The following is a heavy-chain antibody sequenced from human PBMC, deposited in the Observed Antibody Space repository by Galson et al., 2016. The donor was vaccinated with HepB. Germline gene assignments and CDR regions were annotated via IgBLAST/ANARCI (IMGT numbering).Heavy chain of an antibody. CDR2: ISYDGSNK. CDR3: AKDSYYDILTGPTYYYYGMDV. V-gene: IGHV3-30*18. D-gene: IGHD3-9*01. J-gene: IGHJ6*02. Sequence: SLRLSCAASGFTFSRYGMHWVRQAPGKGLEWVAVISYDGSNKHYEDSVKGRFTISRDNSKNTLYLQMNSLRAEDTAVYYCAKDSYYDILTGPTYYYYGMDVWGQGTTVTVSS. CDR1: GFTFSRYG.